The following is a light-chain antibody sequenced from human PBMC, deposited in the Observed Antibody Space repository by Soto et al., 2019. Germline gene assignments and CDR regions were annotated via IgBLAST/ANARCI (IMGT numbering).Light chain of an antibody. Sequence: IVLTQSPGTLSLSPGERATLSCRASQSVSSSYLAGYQQKPGQAPRLLIYGASSRATGIPDRFSGSGSGTDFTLTISRLEPEDFAVYYCQQYGSSPRTFGQGTKVDIK. CDR2: GAS. J-gene: IGKJ1*01. CDR1: QSVSSSY. CDR3: QQYGSSPRT. V-gene: IGKV3-20*01.